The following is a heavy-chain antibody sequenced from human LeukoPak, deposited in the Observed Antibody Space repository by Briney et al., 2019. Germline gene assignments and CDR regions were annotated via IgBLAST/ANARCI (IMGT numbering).Heavy chain of an antibody. CDR3: AKTHYDLLDV. CDR1: GFSFSTSP. J-gene: IGHJ6*02. CDR2: MNNGPGAT. V-gene: IGHV3-23*01. D-gene: IGHD5-12*01. Sequence: PGGSLRLSCAASGFSFSTSPMSWVRQPPGKGLEWVSAMNNGPGATFYRDSVRGRFTISRDDSKSTLYLQMNSLRAEDTGTYYCAKTHYDLLDVWGQGTTVTVCS.